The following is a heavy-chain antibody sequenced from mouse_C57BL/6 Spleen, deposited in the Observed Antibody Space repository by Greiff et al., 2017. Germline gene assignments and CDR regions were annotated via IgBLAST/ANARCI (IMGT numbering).Heavy chain of an antibody. J-gene: IGHJ4*01. D-gene: IGHD2-1*01. CDR3: ARKGDGNRYYYAMDY. V-gene: IGHV1-55*01. CDR1: GYTFTSYW. Sequence: VQLQQPGAELVKPGASVKMSCKASGYTFTSYWITWVKQRPGQGLEWIGDIYPGSGSTNYNEKFKSKATLTVDTSSSTAYMQLSSLTSEDSAVYYCARKGDGNRYYYAMDYWGQGTSVTVSS. CDR2: IYPGSGST.